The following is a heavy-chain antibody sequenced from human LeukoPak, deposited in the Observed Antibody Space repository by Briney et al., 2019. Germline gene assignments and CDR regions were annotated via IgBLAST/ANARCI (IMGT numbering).Heavy chain of an antibody. J-gene: IGHJ4*02. CDR1: GFTFSSYW. D-gene: IGHD3-10*01. Sequence: GSLRLSCAASGFTFSSYWMSWVRQAPGKGLEWVANIKQDGNEKDYVDSVRGRFTISRDNAKNSLYLQMNSLRAEDTAVYYCAKDYYALLWFGEFNRKYYFDYWGQGTLVTVSS. V-gene: IGHV3-7*03. CDR3: AKDYYALLWFGEFNRKYYFDY. CDR2: IKQDGNEK.